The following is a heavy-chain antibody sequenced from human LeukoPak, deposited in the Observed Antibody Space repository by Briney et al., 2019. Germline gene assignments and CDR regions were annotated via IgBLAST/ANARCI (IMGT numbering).Heavy chain of an antibody. J-gene: IGHJ5*02. CDR3: AREHSSVSSESKGYDL. Sequence: PGGSLRLSCAASGFTFSDHYMSWLRPAPRKGLEWISYISFSHHTNYADSVKGRFTISRDDARNSLFLQMNSLRAEDTAVYYCAREHSSVSSESKGYDLWGQGTLVTVSS. CDR2: ISFSHHT. CDR1: GFTFSDHY. D-gene: IGHD6-19*01. V-gene: IGHV3-11*06.